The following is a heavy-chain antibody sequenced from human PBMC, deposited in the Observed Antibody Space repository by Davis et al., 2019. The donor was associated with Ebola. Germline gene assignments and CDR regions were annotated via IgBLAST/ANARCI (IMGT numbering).Heavy chain of an antibody. Sequence: PGGSLRLSCAASGFSVSTNYMTWVRQAPGKGPEWVSVIYSDGRIYYADSVKGRFTISRDNSKNTVYLQMNSLRAEDTAVYYCARGPMITLCDHWGQGTLVTVSS. CDR3: ARGPMITLCDH. D-gene: IGHD3-16*01. CDR2: IYSDGRI. J-gene: IGHJ4*02. V-gene: IGHV3-53*01. CDR1: GFSVSTNY.